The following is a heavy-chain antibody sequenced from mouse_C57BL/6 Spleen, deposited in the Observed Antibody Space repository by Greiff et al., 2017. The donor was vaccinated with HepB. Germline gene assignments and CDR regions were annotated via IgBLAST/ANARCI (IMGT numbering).Heavy chain of an antibody. Sequence: EVKVVESGGDLVKPGGSLKLSCAASGFTFSSYGMSWVRQTPDKRLEWVATISSGGSYTYYPDSVKGRFTISRDNAKNTLYLQMSSLKSEDTAMDYCARPFYGSSFYFDDWGQGTTRTVSS. J-gene: IGHJ2*01. V-gene: IGHV5-6*01. CDR1: GFTFSSYG. CDR2: ISSGGSYT. D-gene: IGHD1-1*01. CDR3: ARPFYGSSFYFDD.